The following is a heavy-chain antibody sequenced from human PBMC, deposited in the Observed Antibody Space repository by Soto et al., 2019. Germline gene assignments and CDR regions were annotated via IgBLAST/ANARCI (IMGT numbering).Heavy chain of an antibody. Sequence: PGGSLRLSCAASGFTFSSYAMHWVRQAPGKGLEWVSGISWNSGIIDYADSVKGRFTISRDNAKNSLYLQMNSLRAEDTALYYCAKGYSYGVLEPLGYWGQGTLVTVSS. CDR3: AKGYSYGVLEPLGY. CDR1: GFTFSSYA. J-gene: IGHJ4*02. V-gene: IGHV3-9*01. CDR2: ISWNSGII. D-gene: IGHD5-18*01.